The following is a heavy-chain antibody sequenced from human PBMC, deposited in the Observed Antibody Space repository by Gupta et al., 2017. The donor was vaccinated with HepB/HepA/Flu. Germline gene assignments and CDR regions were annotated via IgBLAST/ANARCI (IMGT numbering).Heavy chain of an antibody. D-gene: IGHD2-2*01. J-gene: IGHJ4*02. CDR3: ARGVYEAVVVPAAPVY. Sequence: SDGSSTSYADSVKGRFTISRDNAKNTLYLQMNSLRAEDTAVYYCARGVYEAVVVPAAPVYWGQGTLVTVSS. V-gene: IGHV3-74*01. CDR2: SDGSST.